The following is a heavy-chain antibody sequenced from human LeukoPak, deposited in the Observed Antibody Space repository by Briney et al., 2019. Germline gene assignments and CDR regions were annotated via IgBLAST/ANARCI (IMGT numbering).Heavy chain of an antibody. Sequence: GGSLRLSCAASGFTFSNYAMSWVRQAPGKGLEWVSAIRGSGGSTYYADSVKGRFTISRDNSKNTLYLQMNSLRAEDTAVYYCVKIRGSGAYYFDYWGQGTLVTVSS. CDR1: GFTFSNYA. CDR3: VKIRGSGAYYFDY. V-gene: IGHV3-23*01. CDR2: IRGSGGST. D-gene: IGHD3-10*01. J-gene: IGHJ4*02.